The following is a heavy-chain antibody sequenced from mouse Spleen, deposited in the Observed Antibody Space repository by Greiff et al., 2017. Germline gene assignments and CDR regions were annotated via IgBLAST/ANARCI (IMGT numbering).Heavy chain of an antibody. CDR1: GYTFTSYW. V-gene: IGHV1-61*01. CDR2: IYPSDSET. D-gene: IGHD2-3*01. Sequence: QVQLQQPGAELVRPGSSVKLSCKASGYTFTSYWMDWVKQRPGQGLEWIGNIYPSDSETHYNQKFKDKATLTVDKSSSTAYMQLSSLTSEDSAVYYCARRDDGYYVFAYWGQGTLVTVSA. J-gene: IGHJ3*01. CDR3: ARRDDGYYVFAY.